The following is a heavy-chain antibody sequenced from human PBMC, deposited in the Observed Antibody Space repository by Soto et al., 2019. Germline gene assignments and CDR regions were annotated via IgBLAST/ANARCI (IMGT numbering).Heavy chain of an antibody. V-gene: IGHV4-34*01. CDR1: GGSFSGYY. D-gene: IGHD3-22*01. Sequence: PSETLSLTCAVYGGSFSGYYWSWIRQPPGKGLEWIGEINHSGSTNYNPSLKSRVTISVDTSKNQFSLKLTSVTAADTAVYYCARTTWGFHYYDRKQYDMDVWGQGTTVTVS. J-gene: IGHJ6*02. CDR2: INHSGST. CDR3: ARTTWGFHYYDRKQYDMDV.